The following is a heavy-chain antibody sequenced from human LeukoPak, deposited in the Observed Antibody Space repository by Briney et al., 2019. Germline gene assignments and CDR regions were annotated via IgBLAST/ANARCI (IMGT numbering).Heavy chain of an antibody. CDR3: AKDFYSYASGYFDY. CDR1: GFTFTSYG. D-gene: IGHD5-18*01. V-gene: IGHV3-30*02. J-gene: IGHJ4*02. Sequence: GGSLRLSCAASGFTFTSYGMHWVRQAPGKGLEWVAFIRYDGSNKYYADSVKGRFTISRDNSKNTLYLQMNSLRAEDTAVFYCAKDFYSYASGYFDYWGQGTLVTVSS. CDR2: IRYDGSNK.